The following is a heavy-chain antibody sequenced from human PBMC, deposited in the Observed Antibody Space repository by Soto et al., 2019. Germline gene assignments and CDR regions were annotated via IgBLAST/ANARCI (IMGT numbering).Heavy chain of an antibody. CDR1: GGSISSGGYS. D-gene: IGHD5-12*01. J-gene: IGHJ3*02. Sequence: SETLSLTCTVSGGSISSGGYSWTWIRQHPGKGLEWIGYIYYSGSTYYKPSLKSRVTISVDTSKNQLSLKLSSVTAADTAVYYCAGASTWQTGAFAIWGQGTTDTVSS. CDR3: AGASTWQTGAFAI. V-gene: IGHV4-31*03. CDR2: IYYSGST.